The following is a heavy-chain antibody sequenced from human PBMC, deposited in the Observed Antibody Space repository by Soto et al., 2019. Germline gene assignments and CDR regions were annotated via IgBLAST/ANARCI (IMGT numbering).Heavy chain of an antibody. CDR2: IYYSGST. J-gene: IGHJ6*03. V-gene: IGHV4-59*01. CDR3: ARGPPYQYDYIWGSYRQYQDYYYYMDV. Sequence: SETLSLTCTVSGGSISSYYWSWIRQPPGKGLEWIGYIYYSGSTYYNPSLKSRVTISVDTSKNQFSLKLSSVTAADTAVYYCARGPPYQYDYIWGSYRQYQDYYYYMDVWGKGTTVTVSS. D-gene: IGHD3-16*02. CDR1: GGSISSYY.